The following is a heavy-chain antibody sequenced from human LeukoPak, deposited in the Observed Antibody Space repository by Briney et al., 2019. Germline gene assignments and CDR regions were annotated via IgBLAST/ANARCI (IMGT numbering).Heavy chain of an antibody. V-gene: IGHV1-69*06. CDR2: IIPIFGTA. J-gene: IGHJ6*03. CDR1: GGTFSSYA. CDR3: ARGIAVANYYYYYYMDV. D-gene: IGHD6-19*01. Sequence: GASVKVSCKASGGTFSSYAISWVRQAPGQGLEWMGGIIPIFGTANYAQKFQGRVTITADKSTSTAYMELSSLRSEDTAVYYCARGIAVANYYYYYYMDVWGKGTTVTVSS.